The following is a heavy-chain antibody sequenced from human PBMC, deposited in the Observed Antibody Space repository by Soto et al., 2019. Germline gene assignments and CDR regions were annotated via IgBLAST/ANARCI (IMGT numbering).Heavy chain of an antibody. J-gene: IGHJ6*02. CDR2: INPSGGTT. CDR1: GYTFTTYY. D-gene: IGHD2-21*02. CDR3: ARRYCGGDCLYYYYGMDV. V-gene: IGHV1-46*01. Sequence: GASVKVSCKASGYTFTTYYMHWVRQAPGQGLEWMGIINPSGGTTTYAQKFQGRVTMTRDTSTSTVYMELSSLRSEDTAVYYCARRYCGGDCLYYYYGMDVWGQGITVTVSS.